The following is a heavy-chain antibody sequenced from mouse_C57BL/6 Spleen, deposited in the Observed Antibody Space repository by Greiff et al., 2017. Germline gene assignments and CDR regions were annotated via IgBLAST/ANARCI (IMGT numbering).Heavy chain of an antibody. Sequence: QVQLQQSGAELVKPGASVKISCKASGYAFSSYWMNWVKQRPGKGLEWIGQIYPGVGATNYNGKFKGKAPMTAAKSSGTAYMQRSSVTSEDSAVYFCARWGYGSSYWCCGVWGTGATVTVSS. V-gene: IGHV1-80*01. CDR3: ARWGYGSSYWCCGV. CDR1: GYAFSSYW. CDR2: IYPGVGAT. J-gene: IGHJ1*03. D-gene: IGHD1-1*01.